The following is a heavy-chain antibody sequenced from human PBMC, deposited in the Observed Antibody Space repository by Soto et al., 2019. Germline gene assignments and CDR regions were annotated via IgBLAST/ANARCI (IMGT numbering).Heavy chain of an antibody. V-gene: IGHV4-31*03. J-gene: IGHJ4*02. D-gene: IGHD3-3*01. CDR1: GGSINSGGYY. CDR3: ARDRGDYDFWSGTGGYFDF. CDR2: IFYSGST. Sequence: QVQLQESGPGLVKPSQSLSLTCSVSGGSINSGGYYWSWIRQHPGKGLEWMGSIFYSGSTYYKPSLKSRVTISVDTSNNQFSLKLKSVTVADTAVYYCARDRGDYDFWSGTGGYFDFWGQGTLVTVSS.